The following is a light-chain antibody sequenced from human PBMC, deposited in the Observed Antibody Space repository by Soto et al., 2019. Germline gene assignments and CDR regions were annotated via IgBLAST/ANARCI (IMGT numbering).Light chain of an antibody. J-gene: IGKJ4*01. CDR2: GAS. CDR1: QSVSSSY. Sequence: VVLKQSPGTLSLSPGERATLSCRASQSVSSSYLAWYQQKPGQSPRLLIYGASNRASGISDRFSGSGSGTDFTLTIYRLEPEDFAVYYCQQYNNWPRATFGGGTKVDVK. V-gene: IGKV3-20*01. CDR3: QQYNNWPRAT.